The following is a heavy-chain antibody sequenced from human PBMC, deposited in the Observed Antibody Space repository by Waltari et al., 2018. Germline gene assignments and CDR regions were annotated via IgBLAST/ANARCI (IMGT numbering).Heavy chain of an antibody. D-gene: IGHD2-2*01. V-gene: IGHV3-23*01. CDR2: ISGSGGST. Sequence: SYAMSWVRQAPGKGLEWVSAISGSGGSTYYADSVKGRFTISRDNSKNTLYLQMNSLRAEDTAVYYCAKVGGVDDCSSTSCSGLFVPRPFDYWGQGTLVTVSS. J-gene: IGHJ4*02. CDR3: AKVGGVDDCSSTSCSGLFVPRPFDY. CDR1: SYA.